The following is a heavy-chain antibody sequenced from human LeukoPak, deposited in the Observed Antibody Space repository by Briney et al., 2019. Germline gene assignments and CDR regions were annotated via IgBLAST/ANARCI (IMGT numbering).Heavy chain of an antibody. CDR3: ARWFSGPHDY. CDR2: IYHSGST. V-gene: IGHV4-59*01. Sequence: SSETLSRTCTISGGSISSYYWNWIRQPPGKELEWIGYIYHSGSTNYNPSLKSRVTMSVDTSKNQFSLRLSSVTAADTAVYYCARWFSGPHDYWGQGTLVTVSS. J-gene: IGHJ4*02. D-gene: IGHD6-25*01. CDR1: GGSISSYY.